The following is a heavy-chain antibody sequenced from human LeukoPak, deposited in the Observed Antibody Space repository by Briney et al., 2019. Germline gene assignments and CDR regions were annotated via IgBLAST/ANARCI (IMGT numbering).Heavy chain of an antibody. Sequence: GGSLRLSCTASGFTFGDYAMSWVRQAPGKGLEWVGFIRSKAYGGTTEYAASVKGRFTISRDDSKSIAYLQMNSMKTAGKAVYYCTRGSDLFDIWGQETMVTVSS. J-gene: IGHJ3*02. CDR1: GFTFGDYA. V-gene: IGHV3-49*04. CDR2: IRSKAYGGTT. CDR3: TRGSDLFDI.